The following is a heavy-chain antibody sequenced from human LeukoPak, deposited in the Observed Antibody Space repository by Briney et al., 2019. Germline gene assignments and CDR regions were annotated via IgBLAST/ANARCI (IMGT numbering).Heavy chain of an antibody. J-gene: IGHJ6*02. D-gene: IGHD2-15*01. CDR2: ISSSGSTI. V-gene: IGHV3-48*03. CDR1: GFTFSSYA. Sequence: GGSLRLSCAASGFTFSSYAMSWVRQAPGKGLEWVSYISSSGSTIYYADSVKGRFTISRDNAKNSLYLQMNSLRAEDTAVYYCARRYCSGGSCYLGYYYYGMDVWGQGTTVTVAS. CDR3: ARRYCSGGSCYLGYYYYGMDV.